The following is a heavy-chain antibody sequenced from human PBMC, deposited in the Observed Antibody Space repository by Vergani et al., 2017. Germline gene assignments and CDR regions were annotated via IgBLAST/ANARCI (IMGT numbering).Heavy chain of an antibody. CDR3: ASTFGRSSWYTFDY. Sequence: QVQLVESGGGVVQPGRSLRLSCAASGFTFSSYAMHWVRQAPGKGLEWVAVISYDGSNKYYADSVKGRFTISRDNSKNTLYLQMNSLRAEDTAVYYCASTFGRSSWYTFDYWGQGTLVTVSS. CDR2: ISYDGSNK. V-gene: IGHV3-30-3*01. D-gene: IGHD6-13*01. J-gene: IGHJ4*02. CDR1: GFTFSSYA.